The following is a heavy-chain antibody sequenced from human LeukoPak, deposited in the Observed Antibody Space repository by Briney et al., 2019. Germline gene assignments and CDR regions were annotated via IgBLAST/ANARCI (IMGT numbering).Heavy chain of an antibody. D-gene: IGHD2-21*02. CDR2: IYYSGST. J-gene: IGHJ2*01. V-gene: IGHV4-59*08. Sequence: PSETLSLTCTVSGGSISSYYWSWIRQPPGKGLEWIGYIYYSGSTNYNPYLKSRVTISVDTSKNQFSLKLSSVTAADTAVYYCARAPYCGGDCYTESHRSSYWYFDLWGRGTLVTVSS. CDR1: GGSISSYY. CDR3: ARAPYCGGDCYTESHRSSYWYFDL.